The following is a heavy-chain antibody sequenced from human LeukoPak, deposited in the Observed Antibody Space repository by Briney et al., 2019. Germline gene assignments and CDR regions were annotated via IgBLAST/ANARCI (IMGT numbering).Heavy chain of an antibody. Sequence: SETLSLTCTVSGGSISSSSYYWGWIRQPPGKGLEWIGSIYYSGSTYYNPSLKSRVTISVDTSKNQFSLKLSSVTAADTAVYYCASRNCSGGSCYPHYYYYVMDVWGQGTTVTVSS. D-gene: IGHD2-15*01. CDR1: GGSISSSSYY. V-gene: IGHV4-39*01. CDR2: IYYSGST. CDR3: ASRNCSGGSCYPHYYYYVMDV. J-gene: IGHJ6*02.